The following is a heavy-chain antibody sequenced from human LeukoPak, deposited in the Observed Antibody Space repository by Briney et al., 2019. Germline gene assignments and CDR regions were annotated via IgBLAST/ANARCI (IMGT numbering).Heavy chain of an antibody. D-gene: IGHD3-3*01. V-gene: IGHV4-39*07. CDR1: GGSISSSSYY. J-gene: IGHJ5*02. CDR2: IYYSGST. Sequence: SETLSLTCTVSGGSISSSSYYWGWIRQPPGKGLEWIGSIYYSGSTYYNPSLKSRVTISVDTSKNQFSLKLSSVTAADTAVYYCARARLLYTEYNWFGPWGQGTPVTVSS. CDR3: ARARLLYTEYNWFGP.